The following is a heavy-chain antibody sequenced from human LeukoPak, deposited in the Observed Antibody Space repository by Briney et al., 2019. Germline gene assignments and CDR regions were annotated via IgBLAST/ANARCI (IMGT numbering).Heavy chain of an antibody. D-gene: IGHD3-22*01. CDR2: IYHSGST. CDR1: GYSISNGYY. V-gene: IGHV4-38-2*02. J-gene: IGHJ6*03. Sequence: SETLSLTCTVSGYSISNGYYWGWIRQPPGKGLEWIGSIYHSGSTYYNPSLKSRVTISVDTSKNQFSLKLSSVTAADTAVYYCARGSYYDSSGYSLDYYYYYYMDVWGKGTTVTVSS. CDR3: ARGSYYDSSGYSLDYYYYYYMDV.